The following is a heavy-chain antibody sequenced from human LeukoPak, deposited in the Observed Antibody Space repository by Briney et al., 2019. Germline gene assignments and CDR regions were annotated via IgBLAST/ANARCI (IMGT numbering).Heavy chain of an antibody. CDR1: GFTFSRYE. J-gene: IGHJ4*02. V-gene: IGHV3-48*03. CDR2: ISSSGSTI. CDR3: ARGVLPPLFDY. Sequence: GGSLRLSCAASGFTFSRYEMNWVRQAPGKWLEWVSYISSSGSTIYYADSVKGRFTISRDNAKNSLYLQMNSLRAEDTAVYYCARGVLPPLFDYWGQGTLVTVSS. D-gene: IGHD3-10*01.